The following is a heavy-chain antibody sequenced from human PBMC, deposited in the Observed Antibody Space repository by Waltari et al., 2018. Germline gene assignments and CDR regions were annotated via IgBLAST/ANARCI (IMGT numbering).Heavy chain of an antibody. CDR3: ARVAVPAVTTNWFDP. CDR1: GLSLSTNNW. V-gene: IGHV4-4*02. Sequence: QVQLQESGPGLVKPSGTLSLTCAVSGLSLSTNNWWSWVRQPPGKGLEWIGEIYHSGSTHLNPSLESRVAISVDKSKNQFSLKVRSVTAADTAVYYCARVAVPAVTTNWFDPWSQGTLVTVSS. D-gene: IGHD2-2*01. CDR2: IYHSGST. J-gene: IGHJ5*02.